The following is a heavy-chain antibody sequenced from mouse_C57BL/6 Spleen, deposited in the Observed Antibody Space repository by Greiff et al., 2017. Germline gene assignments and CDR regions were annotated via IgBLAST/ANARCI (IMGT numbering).Heavy chain of an antibody. V-gene: IGHV5-12*01. CDR2: ISNGGGST. CDR1: GFTFSDYY. J-gene: IGHJ1*03. D-gene: IGHD1-1*01. CDR3: ARLTTVEDWYFDV. Sequence: DVMLVESGGGLVQPGGSLKLSCAASGFTFSDYYMYWVRQTPEKRLEWVAYISNGGGSTYYPDTVKGRFTISRDNAKNTLYLQMSRLKSEDTAMYVCARLTTVEDWYFDVWGTGTTVTVSS.